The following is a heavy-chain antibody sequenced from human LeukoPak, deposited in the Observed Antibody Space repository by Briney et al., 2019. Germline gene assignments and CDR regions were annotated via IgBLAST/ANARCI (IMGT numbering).Heavy chain of an antibody. V-gene: IGHV4-61*08. CDR3: ARSITMVRGVIVPYYYYGMDV. Sequence: SETLSLTCTVSGGSISSGDYYWSWIRQPPGKGLEWIGYIYYSGSTNYNPSLKSRVTISVDTSKNQFSLKLSSVTAADTAVYYCARSITMVRGVIVPYYYYGMDVWGQGTTVTVSS. J-gene: IGHJ6*02. CDR1: GGSISSGDYY. CDR2: IYYSGST. D-gene: IGHD3-10*01.